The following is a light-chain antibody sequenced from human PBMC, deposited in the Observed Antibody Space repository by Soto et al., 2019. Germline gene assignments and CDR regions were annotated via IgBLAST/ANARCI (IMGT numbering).Light chain of an antibody. V-gene: IGKV1-39*01. J-gene: IGKJ3*01. CDR1: QSISSY. Sequence: DIQMTQSPSSLSASVGDRVTSTCRASQSISSYLNWYQQKPGKAPKLLIYAASSLQSGVPSRFSGSGSGTDFTLTISSLQPEDFATYYCQQSYSTPFGFGPGTKVDIK. CDR2: AAS. CDR3: QQSYSTPFG.